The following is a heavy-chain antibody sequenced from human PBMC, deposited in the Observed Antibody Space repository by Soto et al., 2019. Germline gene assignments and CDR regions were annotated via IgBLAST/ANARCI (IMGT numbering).Heavy chain of an antibody. Sequence: QVQLQESGPGLVKPSETLSLTCTVSGGSVRSGSYYWSWIRQPPGKGLEGIGYIYYTGSTNYNPSLKSRVTISVDTSKNQFSLKLTSVTAADTAVYYCARAGSSGKGDAFDIWGRGTMVTVSS. CDR1: GGSVRSGSYY. J-gene: IGHJ3*02. CDR2: IYYTGST. CDR3: ARAGSSGKGDAFDI. D-gene: IGHD3-22*01. V-gene: IGHV4-61*01.